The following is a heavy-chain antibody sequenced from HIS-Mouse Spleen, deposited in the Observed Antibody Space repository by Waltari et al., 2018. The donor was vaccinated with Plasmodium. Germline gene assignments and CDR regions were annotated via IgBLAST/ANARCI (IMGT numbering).Heavy chain of an antibody. CDR1: GFTFSYYR. J-gene: IGHJ2*01. CDR3: AREDILTGYYNDYWYFDL. V-gene: IGHV3-21*01. Sequence: EVQLVESGGGLVKPGGSLRLSCAASGFTFSYYRMNCVRQAPGNGLEGGSSISSSSSYIYYADSVKGRFTISRDNAKNSRYLQMNSLIAEDTAVYYCAREDILTGYYNDYWYFDLWGRGSLVTVSS. CDR2: ISSSSSYI. D-gene: IGHD3-9*01.